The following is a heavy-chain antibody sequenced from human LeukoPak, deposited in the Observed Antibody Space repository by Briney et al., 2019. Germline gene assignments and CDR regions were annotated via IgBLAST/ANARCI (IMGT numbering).Heavy chain of an antibody. CDR1: GFTFDDYA. J-gene: IGHJ4*02. D-gene: IGHD3-10*01. Sequence: GGSLRLSCAASGFTFDDYAMHWVRQAPGKGLEWVSGISWNSGSIAYADSVKGRFTISRDNATNSLYLQMNSLRAEDMAFYYCAKNRRRGYFGSGSNFDYWGQGTLVTVSS. CDR2: ISWNSGSI. V-gene: IGHV3-9*03. CDR3: AKNRRRGYFGSGSNFDY.